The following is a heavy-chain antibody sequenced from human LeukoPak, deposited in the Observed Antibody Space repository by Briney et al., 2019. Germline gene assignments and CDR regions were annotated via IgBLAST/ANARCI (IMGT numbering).Heavy chain of an antibody. D-gene: IGHD2-15*01. Sequence: GGSLRLSCAASEFTFSSYAMSWVRQAPGKGLEWVSGISGSGISTYYADSVKGRFTIPRDNSKNMLYLQMNSLRAGDTAVYYCAKDRDIVVVVTATPCYFDYWGQGILVTVSS. V-gene: IGHV3-23*01. CDR2: ISGSGIST. CDR3: AKDRDIVVVVTATPCYFDY. J-gene: IGHJ4*02. CDR1: EFTFSSYA.